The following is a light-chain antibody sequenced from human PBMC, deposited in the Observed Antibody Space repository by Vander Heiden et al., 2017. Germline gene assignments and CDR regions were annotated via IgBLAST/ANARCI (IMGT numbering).Light chain of an antibody. J-gene: IGLJ2*01. CDR2: EVS. CDR1: SSYAGGSNY. CDR3: SSYAGYNNVI. Sequence: QSSPTQPPSSSGSPGQSVTIPCTGTSSYAGGSNYVSWYQQHPGKAPKLMIYEVSKRPSGVTDRFSGSKSGNTASLTVSGLQAEDEADYYCSSYAGYNNVIFGGGTKLTVL. V-gene: IGLV2-8*01.